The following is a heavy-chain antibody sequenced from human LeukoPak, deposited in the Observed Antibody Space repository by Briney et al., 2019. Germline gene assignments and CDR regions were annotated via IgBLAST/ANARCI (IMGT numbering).Heavy chain of an antibody. J-gene: IGHJ4*02. D-gene: IGHD6-19*01. CDR2: ISGSGGST. CDR3: AKGHSSAWYFFDY. Sequence: GGSLRLSCAASGFTFSNYAMSWVRQAPGKGLEWVSTISGSGGSTHYADSVKGRFTISRDNSKNTLYLQMNSLRAEDTAVYYCAKGHSSAWYFFDYWDQGTLVTVSS. V-gene: IGHV3-23*01. CDR1: GFTFSNYA.